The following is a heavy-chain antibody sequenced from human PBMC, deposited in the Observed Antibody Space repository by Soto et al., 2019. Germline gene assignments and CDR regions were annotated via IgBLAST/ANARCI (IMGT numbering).Heavy chain of an antibody. CDR3: VTPTFAIATAGPVDY. D-gene: IGHD6-13*01. J-gene: IGHJ4*02. CDR1: RFTFSSYA. CDR2: IDYDGSNK. Sequence: QVQLVESGGGVVQPGRSLRLSCAASRFTFSSYAMHWVRQAPGKGLEWVAIIDYDGSNKYYEDSVKGRFTISRDNSKNTLYLQMNSLRAEDTAVYYCVTPTFAIATAGPVDYWGQGTLVTVSS. V-gene: IGHV3-33*01.